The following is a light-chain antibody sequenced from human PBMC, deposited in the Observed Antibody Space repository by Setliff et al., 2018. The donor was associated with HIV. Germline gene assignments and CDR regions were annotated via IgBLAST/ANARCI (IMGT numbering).Light chain of an antibody. CDR2: DDT. V-gene: IGLV2-11*01. CDR3: CSYADSYTSLYV. Sequence: LTQPPSASGSPGQSVTISCTGTSSDVGGYDYVSWYQHHPDKAPKVMIYDDTKRPSGVPDRFSGSKSGNTASLTISGLQTEDEADYYCCSYADSYTSLYVFGTGTKVTVL. J-gene: IGLJ1*01. CDR1: SSDVGGYDY.